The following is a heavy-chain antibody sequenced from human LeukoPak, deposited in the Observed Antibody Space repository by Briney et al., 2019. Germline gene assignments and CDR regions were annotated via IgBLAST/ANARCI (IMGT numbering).Heavy chain of an antibody. CDR3: ARGARYGMDV. Sequence: GGSLRLSCAASGFTFTNFGLHWVRQAPGKGLEWVAVIWYDGSKKYYVDSVKGRFTISRDNAKNTLYLQMNSLRAEDTAVYYCARGARYGMDVWGQGTTVTVS. J-gene: IGHJ6*02. CDR1: GFTFTNFG. V-gene: IGHV3-33*01. CDR2: IWYDGSKK.